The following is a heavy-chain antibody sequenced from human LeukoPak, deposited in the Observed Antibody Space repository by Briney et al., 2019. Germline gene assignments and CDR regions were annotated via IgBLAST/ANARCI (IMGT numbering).Heavy chain of an antibody. CDR3: ARVEVAGTNYYYYMDV. D-gene: IGHD6-19*01. V-gene: IGHV1-18*01. J-gene: IGHJ6*03. CDR1: GYTFTSYG. Sequence: GASVKVSCKAAGYTFTSYGISWVRQAPGQGLEWMGWISAYNGNTNYAQKLQGRVTMTTDTSTSTAYMELRSLRSDDTAVYYCARVEVAGTNYYYYMDVWGKGTTVTISS. CDR2: ISAYNGNT.